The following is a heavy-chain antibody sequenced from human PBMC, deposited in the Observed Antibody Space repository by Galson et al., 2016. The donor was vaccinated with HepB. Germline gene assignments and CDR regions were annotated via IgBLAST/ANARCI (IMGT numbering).Heavy chain of an antibody. CDR3: ARPYTYYFGSGSYFDVLHYGMDV. CDR1: GFRFSDYN. CDR2: ISASSGTI. Sequence: SLRLSCAASGFRFSDYNMNWVRQAPGRGLEWVEYISASSGTIYYADSVKGRFTISRDNATNSLSLQMNSLRAEDTAFYYCARPYTYYFGSGSYFDVLHYGMDVWGQGTTVTVSS. J-gene: IGHJ6*02. D-gene: IGHD3-10*01. V-gene: IGHV3-48*01.